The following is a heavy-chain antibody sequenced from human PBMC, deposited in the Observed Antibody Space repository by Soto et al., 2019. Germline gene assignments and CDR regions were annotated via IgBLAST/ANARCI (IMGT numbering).Heavy chain of an antibody. Sequence: GASVKVSCKASGYTFSNHAMHWVRQAPGQRLEWMGWINAGNGNTKYSQKFQGRVTITRDTSASTAYMELSSLRSEDTAVYYCARSIVVVTALDYWGQGTLVTVSS. V-gene: IGHV1-3*01. J-gene: IGHJ4*02. CDR3: ARSIVVVTALDY. D-gene: IGHD2-21*02. CDR2: INAGNGNT. CDR1: GYTFSNHA.